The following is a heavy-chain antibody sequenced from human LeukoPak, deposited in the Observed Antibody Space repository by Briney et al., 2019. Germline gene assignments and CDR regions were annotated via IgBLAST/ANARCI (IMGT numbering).Heavy chain of an antibody. CDR2: IKQDGSEK. CDR1: GLTFSNYW. J-gene: IGHJ4*02. Sequence: GGSLRLSCAASGLTFSNYWMDWVRQAPGKGLEWVANIKQDGSEKNYVDSVKGRFIISRDNAKNSLYLQMNTLRADDTAVYYCARASLFIYYFDYWGQGTLVTVSS. D-gene: IGHD2/OR15-2a*01. CDR3: ARASLFIYYFDY. V-gene: IGHV3-7*03.